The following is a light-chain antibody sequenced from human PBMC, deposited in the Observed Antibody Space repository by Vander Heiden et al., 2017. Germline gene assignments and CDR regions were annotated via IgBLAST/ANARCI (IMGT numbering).Light chain of an antibody. CDR3: QAWDSSTSLV. CDR1: KLGDKY. Sequence: SYELTPPPSVSVSPGQTASITCSGDKLGDKYACWYQQKPGQSPVLVIYQDHKRPSGIPERFSGSNSGNTATLTISGTQAMDDGDYYCQAWDSSTSLVFGGGTKLTVL. V-gene: IGLV3-1*01. CDR2: QDH. J-gene: IGLJ2*01.